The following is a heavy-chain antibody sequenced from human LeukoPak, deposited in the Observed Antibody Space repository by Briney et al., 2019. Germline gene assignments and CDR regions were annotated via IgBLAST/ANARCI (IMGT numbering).Heavy chain of an antibody. CDR1: GYTFTGYY. J-gene: IGHJ5*02. CDR3: TRGGSDWFYNYFDP. V-gene: IGHV1-2*02. CDR2: IKPSSGDA. D-gene: IGHD6-19*01. Sequence: EASVKVSCKTSGYTFTGYYMFWERQAPGQGLEWMGWIKPSSGDAKSAQKFQDRVTMTRDPSISTFYLEVTRLTSDDTAVYYCTRGGSDWFYNYFDPWGQGTLVTVSS.